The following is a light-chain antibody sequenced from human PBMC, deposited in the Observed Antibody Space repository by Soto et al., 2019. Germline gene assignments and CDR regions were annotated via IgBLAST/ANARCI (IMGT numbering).Light chain of an antibody. CDR3: GSYTSGSSYV. J-gene: IGLJ1*01. Sequence: QSALTQPASVSGSPGQSITISCTGTSSDVGLYNYVSWYQQHPGKAPKLIIYEGSKRPSGVSNRFSGSKSGNTASLSVSGLQAEDEADYYCGSYTSGSSYVFGTRTKVTVL. CDR1: SSDVGLYNY. CDR2: EGS. V-gene: IGLV2-14*01.